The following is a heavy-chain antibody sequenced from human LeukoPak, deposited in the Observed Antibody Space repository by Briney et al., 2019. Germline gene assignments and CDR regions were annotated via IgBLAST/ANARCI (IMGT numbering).Heavy chain of an antibody. J-gene: IGHJ4*02. Sequence: GASVKVSCKASGGTFSSYAISWVRQAPGQGLEWMGGIIPIFGTANYAQKFQGRVTITADESTSTAYMELSSLRSEDTAVYYCARDSADGIAVAGTFDYWGQGTLVTFSS. CDR2: IIPIFGTA. D-gene: IGHD6-19*01. V-gene: IGHV1-69*13. CDR1: GGTFSSYA. CDR3: ARDSADGIAVAGTFDY.